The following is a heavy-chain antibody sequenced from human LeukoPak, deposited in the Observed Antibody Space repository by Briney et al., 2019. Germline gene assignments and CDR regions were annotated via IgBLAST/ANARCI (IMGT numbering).Heavy chain of an antibody. J-gene: IGHJ4*02. D-gene: IGHD2-21*02. CDR1: GGTFSSYA. CDR2: IIPILGTA. Sequence: GASVKVSCKSSGGTFSSYAISWVRQAPGQGLEWMGGIIPILGTAKHAQKFQGRVTFTADESTTTVYMELSGLRSEDTAVYYCARWGMVGRTYCGGDCYPDWEYYFDYWGQGTLVTVSS. CDR3: ARWGMVGRTYCGGDCYPDWEYYFDY. V-gene: IGHV1-69*13.